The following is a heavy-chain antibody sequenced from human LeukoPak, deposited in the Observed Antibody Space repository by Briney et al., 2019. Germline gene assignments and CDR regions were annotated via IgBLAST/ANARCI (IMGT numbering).Heavy chain of an antibody. J-gene: IGHJ3*02. CDR2: INQGGSGR. Sequence: GGSLRLSCVASGFSFPSYWMSWVRQAPGKGLEWVANINQGGSGRHYVGSVEGRFTISRDNAKNSLYLQVSSLRAEDTAVYYCARAAVTTGHAFDIWGQGTMVTVSS. CDR1: GFSFPSYW. D-gene: IGHD4-17*01. V-gene: IGHV3-7*03. CDR3: ARAAVTTGHAFDI.